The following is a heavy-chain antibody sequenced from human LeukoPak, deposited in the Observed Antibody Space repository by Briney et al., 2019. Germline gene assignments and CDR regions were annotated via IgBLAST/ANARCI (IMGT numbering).Heavy chain of an antibody. J-gene: IGHJ4*02. Sequence: PSETRSLTCAVYGGSFSGYYWSWIRQPPGKGLEWIGEINHSGSTNYNPSLKSRVTISVDTSKNQFSLKLSSVTAADTAVYYCARGPNHSSGWFHWGQGTLVTVSS. V-gene: IGHV4-34*01. CDR3: ARGPNHSSGWFH. CDR2: INHSGST. D-gene: IGHD6-19*01. CDR1: GGSFSGYY.